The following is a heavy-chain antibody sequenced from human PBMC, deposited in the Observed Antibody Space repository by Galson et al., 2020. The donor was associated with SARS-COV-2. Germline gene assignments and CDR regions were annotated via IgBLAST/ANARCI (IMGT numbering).Heavy chain of an antibody. Sequence: SETLSLTCTVSGGSISSSSYYWGWIRQPPGKGLEWIGSIYYSGSTYYNPSLKSRVTISVDTSKNQFSLKLSSVTAADTAVYYCARLYCSGGSCYEHYYYGMDVWGQGTTVTVSS. CDR2: IYYSGST. CDR1: GGSISSSSYY. CDR3: ARLYCSGGSCYEHYYYGMDV. J-gene: IGHJ6*02. D-gene: IGHD2-15*01. V-gene: IGHV4-39*01.